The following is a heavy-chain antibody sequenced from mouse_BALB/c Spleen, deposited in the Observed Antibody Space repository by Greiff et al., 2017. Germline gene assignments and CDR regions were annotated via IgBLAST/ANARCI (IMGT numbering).Heavy chain of an antibody. V-gene: IGHV5-6-3*01. CDR3: ARGGYGSSRYYFDY. CDR1: GFTFSSYG. Sequence: EVMLVESGGGLVQPGGSLKLSCAASGFTFSSYGMSWVRQTPDKRLELVATINSNGGSTYYPDSVKGRFTISRDNAKNTLYLQMSSLKSEDTAMYYCARGGYGSSRYYFDYWGQGTTLTVSS. CDR2: INSNGGST. J-gene: IGHJ2*01. D-gene: IGHD1-1*01.